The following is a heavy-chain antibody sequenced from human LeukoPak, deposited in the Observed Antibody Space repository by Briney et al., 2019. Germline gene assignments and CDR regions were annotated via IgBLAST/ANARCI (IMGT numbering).Heavy chain of an antibody. CDR2: ISGSGGST. J-gene: IGHJ5*02. Sequence: GGSLRLSCAASGFTVSSNYMSWVRQAPGKGLEWVSAISGSGGSTYYADSVKGRFTISRDNSKNTLYLQMNSLRAEDTAVYYCAKDLGSSPDDPWGQGTLVTVSS. CDR1: GFTVSSNY. D-gene: IGHD6-13*01. V-gene: IGHV3-23*01. CDR3: AKDLGSSPDDP.